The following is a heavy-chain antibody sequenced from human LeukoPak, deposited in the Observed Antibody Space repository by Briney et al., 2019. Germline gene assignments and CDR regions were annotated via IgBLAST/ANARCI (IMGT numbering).Heavy chain of an antibody. CDR2: IYYSGST. J-gene: IGHJ5*02. V-gene: IGHV4-39*07. CDR1: GGSISSSSYY. Sequence: SETLSLTCTVSGGSISSSSYYWGGIRQPPGKGLEWNVSIYYSGSTNYNPSIKSRITISVDTSKNQFSLKLSSVTAADTAVYYCAREGSVLLWFGMNWFDPWGQGTLVTVSS. D-gene: IGHD3-10*01. CDR3: AREGSVLLWFGMNWFDP.